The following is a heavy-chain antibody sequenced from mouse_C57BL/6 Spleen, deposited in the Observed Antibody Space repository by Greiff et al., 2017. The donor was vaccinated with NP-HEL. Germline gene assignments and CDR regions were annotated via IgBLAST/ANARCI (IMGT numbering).Heavy chain of an antibody. J-gene: IGHJ2*01. V-gene: IGHV1-53*01. CDR2: INPSNGGT. CDR1: GYTFTSYW. Sequence: QVQLQQPGTELVKPGASVKLSCKASGYTFTSYWMHWVKQRPGLGLEWIGNINPSNGGTNYNEKFKSKATLTVDKSSSTAYMQLSSLTSEDSAVYYCAREAVTTVVADFDYWGQGTTLTVSS. CDR3: AREAVTTVVADFDY. D-gene: IGHD1-1*01.